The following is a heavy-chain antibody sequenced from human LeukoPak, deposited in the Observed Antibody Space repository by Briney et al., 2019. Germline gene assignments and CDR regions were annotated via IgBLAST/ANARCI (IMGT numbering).Heavy chain of an antibody. V-gene: IGHV4-31*03. D-gene: IGHD3-22*01. CDR2: IYYSGST. CDR1: GGCISSGGYY. Sequence: SQTLSLTCTVSGGCISSGGYYWSWIRQHPGKGLKWIGYIYYSGSTYYNPSLKSRVTILVDTSKNQFSLKLSSVTAADTAVYYCARDNSGYYFLDYWGQGTLVTVSS. CDR3: ARDNSGYYFLDY. J-gene: IGHJ4*02.